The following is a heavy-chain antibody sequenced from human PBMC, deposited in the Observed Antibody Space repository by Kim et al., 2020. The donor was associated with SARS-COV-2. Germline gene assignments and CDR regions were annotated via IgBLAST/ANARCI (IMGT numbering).Heavy chain of an antibody. D-gene: IGHD3-10*01. V-gene: IGHV3-23*01. CDR2: ISGSGGST. Sequence: GGSLRLSCAASGFTFSSYAMSWVRQAPGKGLEWVSAISGSGGSTYYADSVKGRFTISRDNSKNTLYLQMNSLRAEDTAVYYCTMVRGYYYYYMDVWGKGTTVTVSS. CDR1: GFTFSSYA. CDR3: TMVRGYYYYYMDV. J-gene: IGHJ6*03.